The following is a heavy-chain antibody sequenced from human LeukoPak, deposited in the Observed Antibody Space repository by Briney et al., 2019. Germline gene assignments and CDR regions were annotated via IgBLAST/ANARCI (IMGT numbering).Heavy chain of an antibody. Sequence: GASVKVSCKASGYTFTSYGISWVRQAPGQGLEWMGWISAYNGNTNYAQKLQGRVTMTTDTSTSTAYMELSSLRSEDTAVYYCARTPLDYYDSSGYYSYMDVWGKGTTVTVSS. CDR2: ISAYNGNT. CDR1: GYTFTSYG. CDR3: ARTPLDYYDSSGYYSYMDV. J-gene: IGHJ6*03. V-gene: IGHV1-18*01. D-gene: IGHD3-22*01.